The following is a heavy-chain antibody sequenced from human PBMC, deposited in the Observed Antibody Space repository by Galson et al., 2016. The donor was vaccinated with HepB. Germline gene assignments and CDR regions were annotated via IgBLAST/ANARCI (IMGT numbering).Heavy chain of an antibody. CDR2: ISWNSGGR. CDR1: GFTFGDYA. D-gene: IGHD4-23*01. CDR3: AKDMTVGWGGLDS. V-gene: IGHV3-9*01. Sequence: SLRLSCAASGFTFGDYAMHWVRQAPGKGLEWVSGISWNSGGRDYADSVKGRFTISRDNARNSLYPQMNSLRPEDTALYYRAKDMTVGWGGLDSWGQGTLVTVSS. J-gene: IGHJ4*02.